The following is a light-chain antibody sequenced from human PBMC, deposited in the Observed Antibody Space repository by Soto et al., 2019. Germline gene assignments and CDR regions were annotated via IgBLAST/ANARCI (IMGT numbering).Light chain of an antibody. Sequence: EIVLTQSACTLSLSAGERATLSCRASQSVSSSSLAWYQQNPGQAPRLLIYEASSRATGIPDRFTGSGSATDFTLTIRRLEPEDFAVYYCQQYRTFGQGTKVDI. CDR2: EAS. J-gene: IGKJ1*01. V-gene: IGKV3-20*01. CDR1: QSVSSSS. CDR3: QQYRT.